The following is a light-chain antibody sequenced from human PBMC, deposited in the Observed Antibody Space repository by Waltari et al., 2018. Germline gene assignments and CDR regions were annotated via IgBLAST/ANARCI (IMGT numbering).Light chain of an antibody. CDR1: SPNIGSNT. J-gene: IGLJ2*01. CDR2: SNN. CDR3: AAWDDSLNGPYVV. V-gene: IGLV1-44*01. Sequence: QSVLTQPPSASGTPGQRVTISCSGSSPNIGSNTVNCYQQLPGTAPKLLIYSNNQRPSGVPDRFSGSKSGTSASLAISGLQSEDEADYYCAAWDDSLNGPYVVFGGGTKLTVL.